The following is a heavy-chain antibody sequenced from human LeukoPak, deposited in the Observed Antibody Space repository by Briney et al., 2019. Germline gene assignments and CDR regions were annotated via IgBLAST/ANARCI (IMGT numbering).Heavy chain of an antibody. CDR1: GFTFSSYS. J-gene: IGHJ4*02. CDR2: ISSSSSYI. V-gene: IGHV3-21*01. CDR3: ARGTTVTTPPLD. Sequence: GGSLRLSCAASGFTFSSYSMNWVRQAPGKGLEWVSSISSSSSYIYYADSVKGRFTISRDNAKNSLYLQMNSLRADDTAVYYCARGTTVTTPPLDWGQGTLVTVSS. D-gene: IGHD4-17*01.